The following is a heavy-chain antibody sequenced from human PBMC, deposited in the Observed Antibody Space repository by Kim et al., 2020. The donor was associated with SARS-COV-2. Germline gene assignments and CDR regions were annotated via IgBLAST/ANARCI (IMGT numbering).Heavy chain of an antibody. D-gene: IGHD6-19*01. CDR1: GFTSSSYW. Sequence: GGSLRLSCAASGFTSSSYWMSWVRQAPGKGLEWVANIKQDGSEIYYADSVTGRFTISRDNAKNSVYLQMNSLRAEDTAMYYCARDRYSSGWYPWLNWFDLWGQGARVTVSS. CDR2: IKQDGSEI. V-gene: IGHV3-7*03. J-gene: IGHJ5*02. CDR3: ARDRYSSGWYPWLNWFDL.